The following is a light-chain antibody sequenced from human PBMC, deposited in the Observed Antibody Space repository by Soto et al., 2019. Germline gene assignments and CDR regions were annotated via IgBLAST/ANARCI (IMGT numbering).Light chain of an antibody. Sequence: QSVLTQPPSASGSPGQSVTISCTGTSSDVGGYNYFSWYQQYPGKVPKLMVYEVNKRPSGVPARFSGSKSGNTASLTVSGLQAEDEADYYCTSYAGGNNVFGTGTKLTVL. CDR2: EVN. V-gene: IGLV2-8*01. CDR1: SSDVGGYNY. J-gene: IGLJ1*01. CDR3: TSYAGGNNV.